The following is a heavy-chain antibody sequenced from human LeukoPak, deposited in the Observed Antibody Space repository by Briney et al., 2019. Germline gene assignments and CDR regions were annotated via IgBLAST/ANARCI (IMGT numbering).Heavy chain of an antibody. Sequence: PMASVKVSCKASGYTFTNYGFHWVRQAPGQGPEWMGWIRVSDGDTKYAQKFQGRVTLTRDTSANTAYMDLWSLRSDDTAVYFCARSGFSFGYHYFDLWGREPWSPSPQ. J-gene: IGHJ4*02. D-gene: IGHD5-18*01. CDR1: GYTFTNYG. CDR3: ARSGFSFGYHYFDL. CDR2: IRVSDGDT. V-gene: IGHV1-18*01.